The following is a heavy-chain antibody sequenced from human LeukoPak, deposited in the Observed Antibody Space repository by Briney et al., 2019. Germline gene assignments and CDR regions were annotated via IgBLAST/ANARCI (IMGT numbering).Heavy chain of an antibody. CDR2: ISSSGSTI. V-gene: IGHV3-48*03. Sequence: GGSLRLSCAASGFTFSSYEMNWVRQAPGKGLEWVSYISSSGSTIYYADSVKGRFTISRDNAKNSLYLQMNSLRAEDTAVYYCARALWKVATMDGAFDIWGQGTMVTVSS. D-gene: IGHD5-12*01. CDR3: ARALWKVATMDGAFDI. J-gene: IGHJ3*02. CDR1: GFTFSSYE.